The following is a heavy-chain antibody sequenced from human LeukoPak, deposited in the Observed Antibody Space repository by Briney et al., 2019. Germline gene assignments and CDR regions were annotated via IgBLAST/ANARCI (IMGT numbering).Heavy chain of an antibody. J-gene: IGHJ4*02. CDR1: GGSFSGYY. V-gene: IGHV4-34*01. D-gene: IGHD3-3*02. CDR2: INHSGST. CDR3: ARHLGGFDY. Sequence: SETLSLTCAVYGGSFSGYYWSWIRQPPGKGLEWIGEINHSGSTNYNPSLKSRVTISVDTSKNQFSLKLSSVTAADTAMYYCARHLGGFDYWGQGTLVTVSS.